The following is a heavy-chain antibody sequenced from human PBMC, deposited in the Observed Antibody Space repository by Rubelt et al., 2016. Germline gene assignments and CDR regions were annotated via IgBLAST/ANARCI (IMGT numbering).Heavy chain of an antibody. D-gene: IGHD6-19*01. V-gene: IGHV4-59*01. CDR1: GGSISSYY. CDR3: AGVVSGCYRDYRGYHKDYVDS. J-gene: IGHJ4*02. CDR2: VYYRGST. Sequence: VQLQESGPGLVKPSATLSLTCTVSGGSISSYYWNWIRQPPGKGLEWIGYVYYRGSTNYNPSLKSRVTISVDTSKNQFSLRLSSVTGADTAVYFWAGVVSGCYRDYRGYHKDYVDSLGQGTLVTVSS.